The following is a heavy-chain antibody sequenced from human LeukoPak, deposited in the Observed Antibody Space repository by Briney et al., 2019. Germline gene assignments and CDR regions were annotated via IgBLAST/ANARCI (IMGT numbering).Heavy chain of an antibody. V-gene: IGHV4-34*01. CDR2: INHSGST. CDR1: GGSFSGYY. CDR3: ASSSAGYDY. J-gene: IGHJ4*02. D-gene: IGHD6-13*01. Sequence: KTSETLSLTCAVYGGSFSGYYWSWIRQPPGKGLEWIGEINHSGSTDYNPSLKSRVTISVDTSKNQFSLKLSSVTAADTAVYYCASSSAGYDYWGQGTLVTVSS.